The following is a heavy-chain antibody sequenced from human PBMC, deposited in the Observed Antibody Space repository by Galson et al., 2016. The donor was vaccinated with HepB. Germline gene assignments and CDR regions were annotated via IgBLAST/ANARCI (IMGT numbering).Heavy chain of an antibody. CDR2: INPYTGGT. Sequence: SVKVSCKASGYTFTGYFIHWVRQAPGQGLEWMGRINPYTGGTYYAQKFRGRVTMTRDTSISTAYMELRSLRSDDTAVYYCARDPRKIRYQLLEIYYYYYAMDVWGQGTTVTVSS. D-gene: IGHD2-2*01. CDR3: ARDPRKIRYQLLEIYYYYYAMDV. J-gene: IGHJ6*02. CDR1: GYTFTGYF. V-gene: IGHV1-2*06.